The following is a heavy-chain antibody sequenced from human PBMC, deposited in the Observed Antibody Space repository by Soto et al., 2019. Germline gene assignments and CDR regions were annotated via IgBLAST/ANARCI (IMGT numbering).Heavy chain of an antibody. V-gene: IGHV1-18*01. CDR2: ISAYNGNT. D-gene: IGHD2-15*01. J-gene: IGHJ5*02. Sequence: ASVKVSCKASGYTFTSYGISWVRQAPGQGLEWMGWISAYNGNTNYAQKLQGRVTMTTDTSTSTAYMELRSLRSDDTAVYYCERVQGICSCGSCYSMWFXPWGQGTQVXVSS. CDR1: GYTFTSYG. CDR3: ERVQGICSCGSCYSMWFXP.